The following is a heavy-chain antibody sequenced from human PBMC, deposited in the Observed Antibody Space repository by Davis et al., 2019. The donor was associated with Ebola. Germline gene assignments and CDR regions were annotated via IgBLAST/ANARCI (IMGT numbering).Heavy chain of an antibody. CDR3: ARGLLWFAESHIDY. CDR1: GYTFTGYS. CDR2: INPNSGGT. V-gene: IGHV1-2*06. D-gene: IGHD3-10*01. Sequence: AASVKVSCKASGYTFTGYSIHWVRQAPGLGLEWMGRINPNSGGTNYARNFQGRVTLTRDTSISTAYMELSSLRSDDTAVYYCARGLLWFAESHIDYWGQGALVTVSS. J-gene: IGHJ4*02.